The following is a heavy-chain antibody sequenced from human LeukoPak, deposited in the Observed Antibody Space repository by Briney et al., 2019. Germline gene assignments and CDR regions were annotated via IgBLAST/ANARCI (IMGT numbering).Heavy chain of an antibody. J-gene: IGHJ4*02. V-gene: IGHV3-30*02. CDR1: GFTFSSYG. D-gene: IGHD2-15*01. CDR3: AKAPVTSCRGAFCYPFDH. CDR2: IRYDGSNK. Sequence: GGSLRLSCAASGFTFSSYGMHWVRQAPGKGLEWVAFIRYDGSNKYYADSVKGRFTISRDNSKNTLYLQMNSLRAEDAAVYYCAKAPVTSCRGAFCYPFDHWGQGTLVTVSS.